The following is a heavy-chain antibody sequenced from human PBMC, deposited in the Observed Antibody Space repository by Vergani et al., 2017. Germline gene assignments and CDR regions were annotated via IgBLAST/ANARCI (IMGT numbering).Heavy chain of an antibody. D-gene: IGHD2-2*01. CDR2: IYSGGSST. V-gene: IGHV3-23*03. CDR1: GFTFSSYA. Sequence: EVQLLESGGGLVQPGGSLRLSCAASGFTFSSYAMSWVRQAPGKGLEWVSVIYSGGSSTYYADSVKGRFTISRDNSKNTLYLQMNSLRAEYTAVYYWAKLDPECSSTSCYLCEAYYYYYMDGWGKGTTVTVSS. CDR3: AKLDPECSSTSCYLCEAYYYYYMDG. J-gene: IGHJ6*03.